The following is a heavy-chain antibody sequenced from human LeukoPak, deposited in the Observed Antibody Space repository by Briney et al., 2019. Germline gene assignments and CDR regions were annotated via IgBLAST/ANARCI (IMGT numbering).Heavy chain of an antibody. CDR3: ARDRHCSGGSCKSNWFDP. D-gene: IGHD2-15*01. V-gene: IGHV3-48*01. CDR1: GFTFSSYS. CDR2: ISSSISTI. J-gene: IGHJ5*02. Sequence: GGSLRLSCAASGFTFSSYSMNWVRQAPGKGLEWVSYISSSISTIYYADSVRGRFTISRDNAKNSLYLQMNSLRAEGTAVYYCARDRHCSGGSCKSNWFDPWGQGTLVTVSS.